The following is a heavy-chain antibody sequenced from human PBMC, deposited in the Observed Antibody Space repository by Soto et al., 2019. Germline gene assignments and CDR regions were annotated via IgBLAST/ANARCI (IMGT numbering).Heavy chain of an antibody. CDR1: GGSINTFY. J-gene: IGHJ4*02. CDR3: AREGFYSGYNFAHGIQLWSFDF. V-gene: IGHV4-4*07. CDR2: IFSSGST. D-gene: IGHD5-12*01. Sequence: KPSETLSLTCTVSGGSINTFYWSWVRQPAGKGLEWIGRIFSSGSTSFNPSLESRVAMSVDTSKNHFSLNLSSATAADMAVYYCAREGFYSGYNFAHGIQLWSFDFWGQGALVTVSS.